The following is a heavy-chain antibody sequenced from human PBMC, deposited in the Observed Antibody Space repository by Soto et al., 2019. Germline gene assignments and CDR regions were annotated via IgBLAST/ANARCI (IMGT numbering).Heavy chain of an antibody. CDR3: AKRVECSSSWAYFDH. Sequence: GGSLRLSCAASGFIFSDYAMSWVRQAPGKGLEWVSAISPSGGDTYDADSVKGRFAISRDNSKNTLSLQMNSLRAGDTAVYYCAKRVECSSSWAYFDHWGRGTLVTVSS. V-gene: IGHV3-23*01. CDR1: GFIFSDYA. D-gene: IGHD6-6*01. CDR2: ISPSGGDT. J-gene: IGHJ4*02.